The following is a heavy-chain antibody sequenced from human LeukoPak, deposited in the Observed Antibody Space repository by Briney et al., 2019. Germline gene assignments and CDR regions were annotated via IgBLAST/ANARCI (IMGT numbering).Heavy chain of an antibody. J-gene: IGHJ2*01. V-gene: IGHV3-7*01. Sequence: GGSLRLSCVASGFPFSGYWMDWVRQAPGKGMEWVANINQDGTNQYFAASVKGRFTISRDNAKNSLYLQMNSLRAEDTAVYCCARDRYYYDSSDPLRWYFDLWGRGTLVTVSS. CDR1: GFPFSGYW. D-gene: IGHD3-22*01. CDR3: ARDRYYYDSSDPLRWYFDL. CDR2: INQDGTNQ.